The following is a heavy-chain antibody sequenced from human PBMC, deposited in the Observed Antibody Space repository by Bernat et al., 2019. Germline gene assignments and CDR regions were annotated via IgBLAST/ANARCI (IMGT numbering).Heavy chain of an antibody. CDR3: VRLNFGPGSHPFDY. CDR2: IHWDDDK. J-gene: IGHJ4*02. CDR1: GFSLTTSGVA. Sequence: QITLKESGPTLVKPTQTLTLTCTFSGFSLTTSGVAVGWIRQPPGKALEWLAVIHWDDDKRYSPSLKSRLTITKDTSKNQVVLTMTNTDPVDTATYFCVRLNFGPGSHPFDYWGQGTLVTVSS. D-gene: IGHD3-10*01. V-gene: IGHV2-5*02.